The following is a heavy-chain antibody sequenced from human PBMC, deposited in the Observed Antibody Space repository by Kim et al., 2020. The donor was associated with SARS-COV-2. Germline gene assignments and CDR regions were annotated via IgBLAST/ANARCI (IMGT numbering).Heavy chain of an antibody. CDR2: GGST. J-gene: IGHJ4*02. V-gene: IGHV3-23*01. Sequence: GGSTYYADSVKGRFTISRDKSKNTLYLQMNSLRAEDTAVYYCATNSCFDYWGQGTLVTVSS. CDR3: ATNSCFDY.